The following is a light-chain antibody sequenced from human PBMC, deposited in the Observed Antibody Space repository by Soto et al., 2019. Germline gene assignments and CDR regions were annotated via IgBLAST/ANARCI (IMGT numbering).Light chain of an antibody. CDR3: QHYRTYSA. J-gene: IGKJ1*01. CDR2: DAS. V-gene: IGKV1-5*01. Sequence: DIQMTQSPSTLSASVGDRVTITCRASQSISSSLAWYQQKPGKAPKLLIYDASNLESGVPSIFSGSGSGTEFTLTISSLPPDDFATYYCQHYRTYSAFGQGTKVDIK. CDR1: QSISSS.